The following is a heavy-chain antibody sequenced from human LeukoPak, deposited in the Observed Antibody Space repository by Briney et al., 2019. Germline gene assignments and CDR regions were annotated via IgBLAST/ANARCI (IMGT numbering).Heavy chain of an antibody. Sequence: ASVKVSCKASGGTFSSYAISWVRQAPGQGLEWMGGIIPIFGTANYAQKFQGRVTITADESTSTAYMELSSLRSEDTAVYYCARVLRRYSSSWPTGYWGQGTLVTVSS. J-gene: IGHJ4*02. V-gene: IGHV1-69*01. D-gene: IGHD6-13*01. CDR3: ARVLRRYSSSWPTGY. CDR2: IIPIFGTA. CDR1: GGTFSSYA.